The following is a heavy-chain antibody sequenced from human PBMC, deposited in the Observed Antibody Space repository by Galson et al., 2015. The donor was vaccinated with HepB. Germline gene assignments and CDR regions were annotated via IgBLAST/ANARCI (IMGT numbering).Heavy chain of an antibody. Sequence: SLRLSCAASGFTFSGYGMHWVRQAPGKGLEWVAVISYDGSEKYYAGSVKGRFTISRDNSENTLYLQMNSLRDEDTAVYYCAREDWGTSGHYVPGDCWGQGTLVTVSS. D-gene: IGHD3-22*01. CDR3: AREDWGTSGHYVPGDC. J-gene: IGHJ4*02. V-gene: IGHV3-30*03. CDR1: GFTFSGYG. CDR2: ISYDGSEK.